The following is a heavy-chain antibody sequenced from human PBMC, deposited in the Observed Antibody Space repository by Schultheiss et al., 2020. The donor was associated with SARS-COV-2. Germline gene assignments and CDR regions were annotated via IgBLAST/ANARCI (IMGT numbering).Heavy chain of an antibody. CDR1: GGSISSYY. CDR2: IYYSGST. J-gene: IGHJ4*02. CDR3: ARSVYYYGSGSYYHLPDY. V-gene: IGHV4-59*08. D-gene: IGHD3-10*01. Sequence: SETLSLTCTVSGGSISSYYWSWIRQPPGKGLEWIGYIYYSGSTNYNPSLKSRVTISIDTSNNQFSLKLSSVTAADTAVYYCARSVYYYGSGSYYHLPDYWGQGTLVTVSS.